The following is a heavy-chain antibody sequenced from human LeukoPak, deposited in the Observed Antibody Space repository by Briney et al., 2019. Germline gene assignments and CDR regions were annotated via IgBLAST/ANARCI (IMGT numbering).Heavy chain of an antibody. D-gene: IGHD3-10*01. V-gene: IGHV3-66*02. CDR3: ASLPLYYYGSGTFDY. Sequence: GGSLRLSCAASGFTVSSNYMSWVRQAPGKGLEWVSVIYSGGSTYYADSVKGRFTISRDNSKNTLYLQMNSLRAEDTAVYYCASLPLYYYGSGTFDYWGQGTLVTVSS. CDR2: IYSGGST. J-gene: IGHJ4*02. CDR1: GFTVSSNY.